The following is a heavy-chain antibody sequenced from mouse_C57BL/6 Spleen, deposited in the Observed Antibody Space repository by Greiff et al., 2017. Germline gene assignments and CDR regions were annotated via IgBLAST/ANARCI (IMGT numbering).Heavy chain of an antibody. V-gene: IGHV5-4*03. CDR2: ISDGGSYT. D-gene: IGHD4-1*01. CDR1: GFTFSSYA. J-gene: IGHJ4*01. CDR3: ALTGSYAMDY. Sequence: EVKVVESGGGLVKPGGSLKLSCAASGFTFSSYAMSWVRQTPEKRLEWVATISDGGSYTYYPDNVKGRFTISRDNAKNNLYLQMSHLKSEDTAMYYCALTGSYAMDYWGQGTSVTVSS.